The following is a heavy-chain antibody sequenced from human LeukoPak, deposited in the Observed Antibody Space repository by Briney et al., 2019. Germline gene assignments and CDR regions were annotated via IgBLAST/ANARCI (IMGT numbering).Heavy chain of an antibody. V-gene: IGHV4-34*01. CDR3: ARGDLSVDTAFDY. J-gene: IGHJ4*02. Sequence: NTSETLSLTCAVYGGSFSGYYWSWIRQPPGKGLEWIGEINHSGSTNYNPSLKSRVTISVDTSKNQFSLKLSSVTAADTAVYYCARGDLSVDTAFDYWGQGTLVTVSS. CDR2: INHSGST. D-gene: IGHD5-18*01. CDR1: GGSFSGYY.